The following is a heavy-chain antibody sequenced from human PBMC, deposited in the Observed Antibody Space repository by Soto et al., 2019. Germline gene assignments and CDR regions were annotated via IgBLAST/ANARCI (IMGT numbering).Heavy chain of an antibody. CDR3: ARAPRGYGMDV. CDR2: IHHSGST. V-gene: IGHV4-4*02. J-gene: IGHJ6*02. CDR1: GDSVSSNSW. Sequence: PSETLSLTCTVSGDSVSSNSWWSWVRQPPGKGLEWIGEIHHSGSTNYNSSLTSRVSISIDKSKNQFSLNLYSVTAADAAVSYCARAPRGYGMDVWGQGTTVTVSS.